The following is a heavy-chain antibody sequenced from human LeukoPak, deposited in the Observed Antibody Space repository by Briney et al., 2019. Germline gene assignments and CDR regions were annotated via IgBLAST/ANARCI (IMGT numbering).Heavy chain of an antibody. V-gene: IGHV4-59*08. CDR3: VGHARTFDP. CDR1: GVSVSTYY. CDR2: VHSTGIT. Sequence: SETLSLTCTVSGVSVSTYYWSWIRQPPGKGLEWIGYVHSTGITNYNPSLKGRVTISVDTSKNQFSLNLSSVTAADTAVYYCVGHARTFDPWGQGTLVTVSS. J-gene: IGHJ5*02.